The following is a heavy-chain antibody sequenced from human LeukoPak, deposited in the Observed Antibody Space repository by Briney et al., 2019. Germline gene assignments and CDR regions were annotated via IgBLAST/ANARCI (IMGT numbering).Heavy chain of an antibody. CDR2: INWNGDDT. Sequence: QSGGSLRLSCAASGFRFDEYGMSWVRQAPGKGPEWVSGINWNGDDTGYAGSVKGRFTISRDNAKNSLYMQINSLRDEDTALYYCARHRSDLRAVDFDYWGQGALVTVSS. D-gene: IGHD5/OR15-5a*01. CDR3: ARHRSDLRAVDFDY. V-gene: IGHV3-20*04. CDR1: GFRFDEYG. J-gene: IGHJ4*02.